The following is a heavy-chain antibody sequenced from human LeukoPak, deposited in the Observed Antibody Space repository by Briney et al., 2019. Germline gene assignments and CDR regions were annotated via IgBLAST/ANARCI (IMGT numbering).Heavy chain of an antibody. CDR2: IYTSGST. V-gene: IGHV4-4*09. J-gene: IGHJ6*03. CDR1: GGSISSYY. Sequence: SETLSLTCTVSGGSISSYYWSWIRQPPGKGLEWIGYIYTSGSTNYNPSLKSRVTMSVDTSKNQFSLKLSSVTAADTAVYYCARLGGSCLGDCYSLWYYYYYMDVWGKGTTVTVSS. D-gene: IGHD2-21*02. CDR3: ARLGGSCLGDCYSLWYYYYYMDV.